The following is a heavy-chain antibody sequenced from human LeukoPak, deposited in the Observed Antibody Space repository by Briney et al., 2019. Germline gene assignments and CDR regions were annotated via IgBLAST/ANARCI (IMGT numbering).Heavy chain of an antibody. Sequence: ASVTVFCKASGYTFTVYFIHWVRQAPGQGLEWMGRINPNSGATDYAQKFQGRVTMTRDTSISTAYMELSSLKSDDTAVYYCAKIGSSHDFDYWGQGTLITVSS. V-gene: IGHV1-2*06. D-gene: IGHD1-26*01. CDR1: GYTFTVYF. CDR2: INPNSGAT. J-gene: IGHJ4*02. CDR3: AKIGSSHDFDY.